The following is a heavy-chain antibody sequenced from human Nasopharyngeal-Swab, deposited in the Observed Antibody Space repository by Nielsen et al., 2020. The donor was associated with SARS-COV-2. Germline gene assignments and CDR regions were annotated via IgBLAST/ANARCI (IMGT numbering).Heavy chain of an antibody. J-gene: IGHJ4*02. V-gene: IGHV3-23*01. CDR1: GFTFSTYA. CDR3: AKLSGRYEGDYFDH. CDR2: ISGTGYTT. Sequence: GGSLRLSCAASGFTFSTYAMSWVRQAPGKGLEWVSGISGTGYTTYYADSVKGRFTISRDNSKNTLYLQMNSLRAEDTAVYYCAKLSGRYEGDYFDHWGQGTLVTVSS. D-gene: IGHD1-26*01.